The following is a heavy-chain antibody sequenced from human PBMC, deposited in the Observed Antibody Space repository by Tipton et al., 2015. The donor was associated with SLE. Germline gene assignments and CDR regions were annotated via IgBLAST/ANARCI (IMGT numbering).Heavy chain of an antibody. CDR3: AGGGVATMGGYAFES. D-gene: IGHD5-12*01. CDR1: GGSISSHS. V-gene: IGHV4-59*11. Sequence: TLSLTCTVSGGSISSHSCSWFRQPPGKGLEWVGYIYYRGNTKYNPSLNSRVTISLDTSRTQFSLKLSSVPAADTAVYSFAGGGVATMGGYAFESWGQGTMVTVSS. CDR2: IYYRGNT. J-gene: IGHJ3*02.